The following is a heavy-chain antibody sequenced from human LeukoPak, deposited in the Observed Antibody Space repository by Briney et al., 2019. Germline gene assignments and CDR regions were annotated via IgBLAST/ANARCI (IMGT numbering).Heavy chain of an antibody. J-gene: IGHJ4*02. CDR1: GFTFSSYA. CDR3: ARETSRDGYSTDYDY. CDR2: IYHSGST. Sequence: KPGGSLRLSCAASGFTFSSYAMSWVRQAPGKGLEWIGSIYHSGSTYYNPSLKSRVTISVDTSKNQFSLKLSSVTAADTAVYYCARETSRDGYSTDYDYWGQGTLVTVSS. D-gene: IGHD5-24*01. V-gene: IGHV4-38-2*02.